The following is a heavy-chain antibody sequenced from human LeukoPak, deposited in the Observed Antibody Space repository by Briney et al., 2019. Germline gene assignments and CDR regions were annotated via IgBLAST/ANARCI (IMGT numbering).Heavy chain of an antibody. D-gene: IGHD5-18*01. CDR2: IDKIGVGT. J-gene: IGHJ4*02. V-gene: IGHV3-23*01. CDR3: ARHLSGVTGYTYGRGIDY. CDR1: GFTFSSFA. Sequence: GGSLRLSCAASGFTFSSFAMSWIRQAPGKGLEWVSSIDKIGVGTYYADSVRGRFTISRDNAKKSLYLQMNSLRAEDTAVYYCARHLSGVTGYTYGRGIDYWGQGTLVTVSS.